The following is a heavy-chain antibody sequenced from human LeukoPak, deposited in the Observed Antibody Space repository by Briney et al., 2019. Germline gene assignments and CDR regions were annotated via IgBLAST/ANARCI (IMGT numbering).Heavy chain of an antibody. CDR3: ARGLGVAGTIYAY. Sequence: SDTLSLTCTVSGGSISSYYWSWIRQPPGKGLEWIGYIYYSGSTNYNPSLKSRVTISVDTSKNQFSLKPSSVTAADTAVYYWARGLGVAGTIYAYWGQGTLVTVSS. D-gene: IGHD6-19*01. CDR1: GGSISSYY. V-gene: IGHV4-59*07. CDR2: IYYSGST. J-gene: IGHJ4*02.